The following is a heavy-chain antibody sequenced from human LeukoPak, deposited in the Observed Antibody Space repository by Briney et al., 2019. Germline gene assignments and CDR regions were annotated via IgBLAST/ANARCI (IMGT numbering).Heavy chain of an antibody. Sequence: ASVKVSCKASGYTFTGYYLHWVRQAPGQGLEWMGWINPNSGGTNYVQKFQGRVTMTRDTSVSTAYMELSRLRSDDTAVYYCAAAYDYVWGSYRRSFDYWGQGTLVTVSS. V-gene: IGHV1-2*02. CDR2: INPNSGGT. CDR3: AAAYDYVWGSYRRSFDY. CDR1: GYTFTGYY. J-gene: IGHJ4*02. D-gene: IGHD3-16*02.